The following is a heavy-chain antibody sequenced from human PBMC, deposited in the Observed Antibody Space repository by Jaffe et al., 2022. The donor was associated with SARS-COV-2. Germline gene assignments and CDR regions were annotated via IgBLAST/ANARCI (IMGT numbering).Heavy chain of an antibody. CDR1: GGSISSSSYY. CDR2: IYYSGST. CDR3: ARQTDYGDYVGWFDP. D-gene: IGHD4-17*01. V-gene: IGHV4-39*01. J-gene: IGHJ5*02. Sequence: QLQLQESGPGLVKPSETLSLTCTVSGGSISSSSYYWGWIRQPPGKGLEWIGSIYYSGSTYYNPSLKSRVTISVDTSKNQFSLKLSSVTAADTAVYYCARQTDYGDYVGWFDPWGQGTLVTVSS.